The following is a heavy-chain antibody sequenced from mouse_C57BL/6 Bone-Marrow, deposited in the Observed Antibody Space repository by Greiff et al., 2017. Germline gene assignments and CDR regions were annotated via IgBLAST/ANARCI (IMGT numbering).Heavy chain of an antibody. V-gene: IGHV3-6*01. J-gene: IGHJ3*01. CDR2: ISYDGSN. Sequence: VQLQQSGPGLVKPSQSLSLTCSVTGYSITSGYYWNWIRQFPGNKLEWMGYISYDGSNNYNPSLKNRISITRDTSKNQFFLKLNSVTTEDTATYYCARDGRFAYWGQGTLVTVSA. CDR1: GYSITSGYY. CDR3: ARDGRFAY.